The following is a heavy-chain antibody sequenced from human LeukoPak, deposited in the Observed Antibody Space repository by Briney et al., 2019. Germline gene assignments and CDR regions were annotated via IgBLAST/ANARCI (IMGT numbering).Heavy chain of an antibody. Sequence: QSGGSLRLSCVGALGSHWMGWVRQAPGKGLEWVANIKEDGSQKYYMDSVKGRFTISRDNAKSSLFLQMNNLRVEDTAVYYCTRDQTWGQGTPVTVSS. CDR2: IKEDGSQK. J-gene: IGHJ4*02. CDR1: LGSHW. V-gene: IGHV3-7*01. CDR3: TRDQT.